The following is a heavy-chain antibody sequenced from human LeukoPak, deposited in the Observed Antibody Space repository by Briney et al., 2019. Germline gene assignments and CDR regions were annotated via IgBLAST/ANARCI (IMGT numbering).Heavy chain of an antibody. CDR2: IRDSGEA. V-gene: IGHV3-66*03. D-gene: IGHD3/OR15-3a*01. Sequence: TRGSLRLSCAVSGFRVSDYYMSWVRQAPGKGLEWVGLIRDSGEAFYADFVRGRFAISRDESENTLYLQMNSLRVEDTAVYFCARDRAALQDWVEFDPWGQGTPVIVSS. CDR1: GFRVSDYY. CDR3: ARDRAALQDWVEFDP. J-gene: IGHJ5*02.